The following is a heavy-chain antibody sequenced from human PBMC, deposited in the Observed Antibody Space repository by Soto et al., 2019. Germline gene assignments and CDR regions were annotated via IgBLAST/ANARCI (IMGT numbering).Heavy chain of an antibody. CDR3: AKDQGSSWYEIDY. V-gene: IGHV3-23*01. Sequence: EVQLLESGGGLVQPGGSLRLSCAASGFTFSNYAVTWVRQAPGKGLEWVSTISGSGGSTYYADSVKGRFTISRVNSKQTMYLQMNSLRAEDTAVYYCAKDQGSSWYEIDYWGQGTLVTVSS. CDR2: ISGSGGST. D-gene: IGHD6-13*01. CDR1: GFTFSNYA. J-gene: IGHJ4*02.